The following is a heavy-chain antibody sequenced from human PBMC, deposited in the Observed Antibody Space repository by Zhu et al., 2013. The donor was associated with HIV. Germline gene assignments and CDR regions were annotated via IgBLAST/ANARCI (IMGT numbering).Heavy chain of an antibody. Sequence: QVQLVQSGAEVKKPGASVKVSCKASGYSFTTYGINWVRQAPGQGLEWMGYISTYNPNTNYAQKLQGRVTMTTDTSTSTAYMELRSLRSDDTAVYYCARVPGLYYDYGMDVWGQGTTVTVSS. CDR1: GYSFTTYG. V-gene: IGHV1-18*01. J-gene: IGHJ6*02. CDR3: ARVPGLYYDYGMDV. CDR2: ISTYNPNT.